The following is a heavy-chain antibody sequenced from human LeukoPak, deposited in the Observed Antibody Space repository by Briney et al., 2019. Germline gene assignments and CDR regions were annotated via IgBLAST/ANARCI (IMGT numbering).Heavy chain of an antibody. J-gene: IGHJ4*02. Sequence: ASVKVSCKASGYTFTSYDINWVRQATGQGLEWMGWMNPNSGNTGYAQKFQGRVTLTSNNPIGTAYMEISSLRSEDTAVYYCARGSRYCSSDNCYHFDYWGQGTLVTGSS. CDR2: MNPNSGNT. D-gene: IGHD2-2*01. CDR3: ARGSRYCSSDNCYHFDY. V-gene: IGHV1-8*01. CDR1: GYTFTSYD.